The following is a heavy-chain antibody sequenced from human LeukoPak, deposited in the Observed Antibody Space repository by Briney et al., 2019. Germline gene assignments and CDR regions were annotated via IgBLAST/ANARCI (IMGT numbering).Heavy chain of an antibody. CDR3: AKDGPLRGNYDYYYYYYGMDV. CDR1: GFTFSNCG. J-gene: IGHJ6*02. CDR2: ISYDGGNK. Sequence: QPGGSLRLSCAASGFTFSNCGMPWVRQAPGKGLEWVGVISYDGGNKYYADSVKGRFTISRDNSKNTLYLQMNSLRGEDTAVYYCAKDGPLRGNYDYYYYYYGMDVWGQGTTVTVSS. D-gene: IGHD1-7*01. V-gene: IGHV3-30*18.